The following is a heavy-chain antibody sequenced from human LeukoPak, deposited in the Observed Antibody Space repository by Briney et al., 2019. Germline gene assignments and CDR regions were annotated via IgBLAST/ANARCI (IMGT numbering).Heavy chain of an antibody. CDR2: IIPIFGTA. CDR1: GGTFSSYA. V-gene: IGHV1-69*05. D-gene: IGHD2-15*01. Sequence: SVKVSCKASGGTFSSYAISWVRQAPGQGLEWMGRIIPIFGTANYAQKFQGRVTITTDESTSTAYMELSSLRSEDTAVYYCARDRGDCSGGSCYRYYYYMDVWGKGTRSPSP. J-gene: IGHJ6*03. CDR3: ARDRGDCSGGSCYRYYYYMDV.